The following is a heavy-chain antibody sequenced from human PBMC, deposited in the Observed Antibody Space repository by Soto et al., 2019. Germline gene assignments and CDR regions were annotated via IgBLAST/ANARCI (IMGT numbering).Heavy chain of an antibody. CDR1: GGSISSGGYS. Sequence: QLQLQESGSGLVKPSQTLSLTCAVSGGSISSGGYSWSWIRQPPGKGLEWIGYIYHSGSTYYNPSLKSRVTISVDRSKNQFSLKLSSVTAADTAVYYCARDGDDYGDSWYVDLWGRGTLVTVSS. D-gene: IGHD4-17*01. V-gene: IGHV4-30-2*01. J-gene: IGHJ2*01. CDR3: ARDGDDYGDSWYVDL. CDR2: IYHSGST.